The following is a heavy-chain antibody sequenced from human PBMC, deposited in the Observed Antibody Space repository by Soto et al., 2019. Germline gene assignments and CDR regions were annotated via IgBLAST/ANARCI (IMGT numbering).Heavy chain of an antibody. D-gene: IGHD6-13*01. CDR3: ARGVAAAALAFDY. CDR1: GGSISSYY. CDR2: IYYSGST. Sequence: NPSETLSLTCTVSGGSISSYYWSWIRQPPGKGLEWIGYIYYSGSTNYNPSLKSRVTISVDTSKNQFSLKLSSVTAADTAVYYCARGVAAAALAFDYWGQGTLVTVSS. J-gene: IGHJ4*02. V-gene: IGHV4-59*01.